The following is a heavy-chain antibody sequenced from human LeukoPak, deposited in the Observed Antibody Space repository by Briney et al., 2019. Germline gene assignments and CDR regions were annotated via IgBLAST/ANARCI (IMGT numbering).Heavy chain of an antibody. J-gene: IGHJ6*02. Sequence: SQTLSLTCAISGDSVSSNSAAWNWIRQSPSRGLEWLGRTYYRSKWYNDYAVSVKSRITINPDTSNNQFSLQLNSVTPEDTAVYYCARSYRSSGWYYYYYYYGMDVWGQGTTVTVSS. V-gene: IGHV6-1*01. CDR2: TYYRSKWYN. CDR1: GDSVSSNSAA. CDR3: ARSYRSSGWYYYYYYYGMDV. D-gene: IGHD6-19*01.